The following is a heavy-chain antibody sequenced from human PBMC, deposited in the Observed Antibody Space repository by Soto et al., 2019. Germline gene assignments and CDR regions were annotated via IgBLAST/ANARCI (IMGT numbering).Heavy chain of an antibody. CDR1: GNSFTTYW. J-gene: IGHJ6*02. Sequence: PGESLKISCNGSGNSFTTYWIGWVRQMPWKGLEWMGIIYPGDSDTRYSPSFQGQVTISADKSITTAYLQWSSLKASDTAMYYCARHGLYGSDWDGMDVWGQGTTVTVSS. D-gene: IGHD2-2*02. CDR3: ARHGLYGSDWDGMDV. CDR2: IYPGDSDT. V-gene: IGHV5-51*01.